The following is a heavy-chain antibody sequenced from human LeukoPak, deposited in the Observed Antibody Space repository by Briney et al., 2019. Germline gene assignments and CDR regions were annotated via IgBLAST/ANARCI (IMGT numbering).Heavy chain of an antibody. D-gene: IGHD3-16*02. Sequence: PGGSLRLSCAASGFTSSSYAMSWVRQAPGKGLEWVSAISGSGGSTYYADSVKGRFTISRDNSKNTLYLQMNSLRAEDTAVYYCARGGIISDPVAAPTDFWGQGTQVTVSS. J-gene: IGHJ4*02. CDR2: ISGSGGST. CDR1: GFTSSSYA. CDR3: ARGGIISDPVAAPTDF. V-gene: IGHV3-23*01.